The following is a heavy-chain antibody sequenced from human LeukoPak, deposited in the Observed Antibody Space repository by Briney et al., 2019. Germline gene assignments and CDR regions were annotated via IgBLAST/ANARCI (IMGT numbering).Heavy chain of an antibody. J-gene: IGHJ6*03. V-gene: IGHV3-48*01. CDR1: GFTFSSYS. CDR3: ARESRPYSYGSPMDV. Sequence: GGSLRLSCAASGFTFSSYSMMWVRQAPGKGLEWVSYISSSSTTIHYADSVKGRFTISRDNAKNSVYLQMNSLRAEDTAVYYCARESRPYSYGSPMDVWGKGTTVPVSS. CDR2: ISSSSTTI. D-gene: IGHD5-18*01.